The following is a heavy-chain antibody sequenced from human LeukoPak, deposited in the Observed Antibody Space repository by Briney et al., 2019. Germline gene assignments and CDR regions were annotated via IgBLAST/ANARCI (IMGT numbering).Heavy chain of an antibody. Sequence: GGSLRLSCAASGFTFSSYAMHWVRQAPGKGLEYVSAISSNGGSTYYANSVKGRFTISRDNSRNTLYLQMGSLRAEDMAVYYCARSGLVGYYYYMDVWGKGTTVTVSS. CDR2: ISSNGGST. D-gene: IGHD2-21*01. CDR1: GFTFSSYA. CDR3: ARSGLVGYYYYMDV. J-gene: IGHJ6*03. V-gene: IGHV3-64*01.